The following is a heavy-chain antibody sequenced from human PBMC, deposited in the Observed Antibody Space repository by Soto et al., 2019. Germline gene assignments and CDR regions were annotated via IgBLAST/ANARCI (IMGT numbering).Heavy chain of an antibody. CDR1: GYTFTTYW. D-gene: IGHD6-6*01. CDR3: ARMRGARPRDL. J-gene: IGHJ3*01. Sequence: GESLKISCLGSGYTFTTYWITWVRQLPGKGLEWVGRIDTSDSYSVYSPSFLGHVTISVDGSISTAYLQWSSLKASDTALYYCARMRGARPRDLWCQGTVVXV. CDR2: IDTSDSYS. V-gene: IGHV5-10-1*01.